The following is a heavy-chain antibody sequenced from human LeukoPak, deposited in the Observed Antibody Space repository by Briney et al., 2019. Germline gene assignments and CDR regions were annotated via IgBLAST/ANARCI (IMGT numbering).Heavy chain of an antibody. J-gene: IGHJ4*02. D-gene: IGHD3-22*01. CDR3: ARTVGDSSGHDY. CDR1: GFTFDDYA. V-gene: IGHV3-43D*03. CDR2: ISWDGGST. Sequence: PGGSLRLSCAASGFTFDDYAMHWVRQAPGKGLEWVSLISWDGGSTYYADSVKGRFTISRDNSKNSLYLQMNSLRAEDTALYYCARTVGDSSGHDYWGQGTLVTVSS.